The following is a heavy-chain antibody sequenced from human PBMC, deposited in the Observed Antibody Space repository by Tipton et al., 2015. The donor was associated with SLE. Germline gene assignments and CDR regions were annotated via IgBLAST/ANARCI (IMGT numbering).Heavy chain of an antibody. CDR3: ARVYQVGYFDY. Sequence: LRLSCTVSGASISTYYWSWVRQPPGKGLEWIGYVYENDFTNYNPSLKSRVTISLDPSKSQFSLKLSSVTAADTAVYYCARVYQVGYFDYWGQGTLVTVS. CDR1: GASISTYY. V-gene: IGHV4-59*12. J-gene: IGHJ4*02. D-gene: IGHD1-26*01. CDR2: VYENDFT.